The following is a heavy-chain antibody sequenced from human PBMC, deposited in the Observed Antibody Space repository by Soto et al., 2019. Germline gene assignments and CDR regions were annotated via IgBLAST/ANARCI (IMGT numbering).Heavy chain of an antibody. CDR2: IYWNDDK. J-gene: IGHJ1*01. Sequence: QITLKESGPTLIKPTQTLTLTCTFSGFSLTTSGVAVDWVRQPPGKALEWLALIYWNDDKRYTPSLTNRLTITKDTSKNQVVLIMTNMDPADTATYYCAHTKAYYDDDSCHYFAAYWGQGTLVSVSS. CDR3: AHTKAYYDDDSCHYFAAY. CDR1: GFSLTTSGVA. V-gene: IGHV2-5*01. D-gene: IGHD2-21*01.